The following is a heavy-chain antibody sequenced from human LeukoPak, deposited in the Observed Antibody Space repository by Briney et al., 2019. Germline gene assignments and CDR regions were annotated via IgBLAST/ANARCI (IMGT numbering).Heavy chain of an antibody. D-gene: IGHD6-13*01. V-gene: IGHV4-31*03. CDR3: ARAIIATAGDPINYFDY. CDR1: GGSISSGGYY. J-gene: IGHJ4*02. CDR2: IYYSGST. Sequence: SQTLSITCTVSGGSISSGGYYWSWIRQHPGKGLEWIGYIYYSGSTYYNPSLKSRVTISVDTSKNQFSLKLSSVTAADTAVYYCARAIIATAGDPINYFDYWGQGTLVTVSS.